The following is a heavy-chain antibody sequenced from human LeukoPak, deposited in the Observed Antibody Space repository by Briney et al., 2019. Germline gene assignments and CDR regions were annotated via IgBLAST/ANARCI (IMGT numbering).Heavy chain of an antibody. V-gene: IGHV3-21*04. J-gene: IGHJ4*02. CDR2: ISISTNYI. Sequence: GGSLRLSCAASGFTLSNYGMDWVLQAPGKGLEWVSSISISTNYIWYADSVKGRFTISRDSAENSLYLQMNSLRAEDTAVYYCAKDGSGSYYEVYFDYWGQGTLVTVSS. D-gene: IGHD1-26*01. CDR3: AKDGSGSYYEVYFDY. CDR1: GFTLSNYG.